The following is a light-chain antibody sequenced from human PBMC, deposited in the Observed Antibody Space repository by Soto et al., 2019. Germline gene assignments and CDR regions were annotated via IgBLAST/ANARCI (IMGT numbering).Light chain of an antibody. V-gene: IGKV3-20*01. Sequence: EIVLTQSPGTLSLSPGERATLSCRASQSVSSSYLAWYQQKPGQAPRLLMYGASSRATGIPDRFGGSGSGTDFALAISRLEPEDFALYYCQQYGTSPWTFGQGTKVDIK. CDR3: QQYGTSPWT. CDR2: GAS. CDR1: QSVSSSY. J-gene: IGKJ1*01.